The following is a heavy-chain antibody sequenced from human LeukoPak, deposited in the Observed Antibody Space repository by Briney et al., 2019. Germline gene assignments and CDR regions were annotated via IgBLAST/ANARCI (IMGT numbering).Heavy chain of an antibody. CDR2: INPNSGGT. V-gene: IGHV1-2*02. D-gene: IGHD3-10*01. CDR3: ARGVYYGSGRYYYYYYYMDV. J-gene: IGHJ6*03. Sequence: ASVKVACKASGYTFTGYYMHWVRQAPGQGLEWMGWINPNSGGTNYAQKFQGRVTMTRDTSISTAYMELSRLRSDDTAVYYCARGVYYGSGRYYYYYYYMDVWGKGTTVTISS. CDR1: GYTFTGYY.